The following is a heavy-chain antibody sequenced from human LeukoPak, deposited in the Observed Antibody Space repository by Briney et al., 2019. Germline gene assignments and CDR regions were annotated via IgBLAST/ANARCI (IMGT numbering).Heavy chain of an antibody. CDR2: IIPIFGTA. V-gene: IGHV1-69*13. D-gene: IGHD3-10*01. CDR1: GGTFSSYA. J-gene: IGHJ6*03. Sequence: SVKVSCKASGGTFSSYAISWVRQAPGQGLEWMGGIIPIFGTANYAQKFQGRVTITADESTSTAYMELNSLRAEDTAVYYCARNGPAHYYYYYMDVWGKGTTVTVSS. CDR3: ARNGPAHYYYYYMDV.